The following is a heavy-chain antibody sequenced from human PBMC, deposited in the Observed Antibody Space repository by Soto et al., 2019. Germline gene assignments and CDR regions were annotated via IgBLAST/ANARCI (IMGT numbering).Heavy chain of an antibody. CDR2: ISGSGGST. J-gene: IGHJ4*02. CDR3: AKDLQSPAIAVAGVVTVGATTFDY. D-gene: IGHD6-19*01. Sequence: GGCLGLCCAASGFTVSSSAVSGVRQAPGQGLEWVSAISGSGGSTYYADSVKGRLTISRDNSKNTLYLQMNSLRAEDTAVYYCAKDLQSPAIAVAGVVTVGATTFDYWGQGTLVTVSS. V-gene: IGHV3-23*01. CDR1: GFTVSSSA.